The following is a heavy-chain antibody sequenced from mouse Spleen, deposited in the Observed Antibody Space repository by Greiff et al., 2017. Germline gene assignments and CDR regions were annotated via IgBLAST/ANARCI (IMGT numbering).Heavy chain of an antibody. CDR3: ARDRGLRLYFDY. Sequence: ESGPGLVKPSQSLSLTCSVTGYSITSGYYWNWIRQFPGNKLEWMGYISYDGSNNYNPSLKNRISITRDTSKNQFFLKLNSVTTEDTATYYCARDRGLRLYFDYWGQGTTLTVSS. D-gene: IGHD2-4*01. J-gene: IGHJ2*01. CDR2: ISYDGSN. V-gene: IGHV3-6*01. CDR1: GYSITSGYY.